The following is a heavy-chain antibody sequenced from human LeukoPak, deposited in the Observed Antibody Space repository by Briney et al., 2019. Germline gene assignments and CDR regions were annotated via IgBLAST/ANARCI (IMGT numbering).Heavy chain of an antibody. CDR1: GGTFSSYA. CDR3: ARLLVRGVRSAFDI. Sequence: SVKVSCKASGGTFSSYAISWVRQAPGQGLEWMGGIIPIFGTANYAQKFQGRVTITADESTSTAYMELSSLRSEDTAVYYCARLLVRGVRSAFDIWGQGTMVTVSS. J-gene: IGHJ3*02. V-gene: IGHV1-69*01. CDR2: IIPIFGTA. D-gene: IGHD3-10*01.